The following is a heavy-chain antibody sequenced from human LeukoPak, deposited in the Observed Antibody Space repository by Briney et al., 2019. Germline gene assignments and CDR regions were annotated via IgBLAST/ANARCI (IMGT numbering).Heavy chain of an antibody. CDR1: GFTFSAYW. J-gene: IGHJ4*02. V-gene: IGHV3-7*01. D-gene: IGHD6-19*01. CDR3: ATAARGDVAGSSY. Sequence: GGSLRLSCAASGFTFSAYWMSWVRQPPGKGLEWVANIKYDGTEQYYVDSVKGRFTISRDNAKNSLYLQMNSLRAEDTSVYYCATAARGDVAGSSYWGQGTLVTVSS. CDR2: IKYDGTEQ.